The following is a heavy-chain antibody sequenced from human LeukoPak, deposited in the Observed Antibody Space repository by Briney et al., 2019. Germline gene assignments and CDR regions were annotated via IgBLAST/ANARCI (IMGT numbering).Heavy chain of an antibody. CDR1: GFTFSSSA. CDR3: TRDPTQYLRYGYFDY. J-gene: IGHJ4*02. D-gene: IGHD4-11*01. CDR2: INNVGSHI. V-gene: IGHV3-21*01. Sequence: GGSLRLSCAASGFTFSSSAMNWVRQAPGKGLEWVSSINNVGSHIYYAGSVRGRFDNAKNSLYLQMSSLRAEDTAVYYCTRDPTQYLRYGYFDYWGQGTLVTVSS.